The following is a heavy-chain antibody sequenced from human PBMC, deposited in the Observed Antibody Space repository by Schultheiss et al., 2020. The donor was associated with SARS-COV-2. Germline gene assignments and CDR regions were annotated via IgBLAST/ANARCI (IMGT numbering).Heavy chain of an antibody. CDR3: AKRNYYDSSGYPDYYYGMDV. Sequence: GESLKISCAASGFTFSSYAMHWVRQAPGKGLEWVSAISGSGGSTYYADSVKGRFTISRDNSKNTLYLQMNSLRAEDTAVYYCAKRNYYDSSGYPDYYYGMDVWGQGTTVTVSS. J-gene: IGHJ6*02. CDR1: GFTFSSYA. D-gene: IGHD3-22*01. CDR2: ISGSGGST. V-gene: IGHV3-23*01.